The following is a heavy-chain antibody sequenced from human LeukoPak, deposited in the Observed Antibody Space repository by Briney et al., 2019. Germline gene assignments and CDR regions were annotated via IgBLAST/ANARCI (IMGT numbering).Heavy chain of an antibody. CDR2: IYYSGST. J-gene: IGHJ4*02. D-gene: IGHD5-18*01. Sequence: PSQTLSLTCTVSGGSISSGGYYWSWIRQHPGKVLEWIGYIYYSGSTYYNPSLKSRVTISVDTSKNQFSLKLSSVTAADTAVYYCARGRLDTAEGFDYWGQGTLVTVSS. CDR1: GGSISSGGYY. V-gene: IGHV4-31*03. CDR3: ARGRLDTAEGFDY.